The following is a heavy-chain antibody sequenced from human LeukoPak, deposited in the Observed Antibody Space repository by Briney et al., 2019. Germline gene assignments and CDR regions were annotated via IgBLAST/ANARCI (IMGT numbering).Heavy chain of an antibody. CDR2: IYYSGST. CDR1: GGSISSGGYY. CDR3: TEYRGGAFDI. D-gene: IGHD2-2*01. J-gene: IGHJ3*02. Sequence: SETLSLICTVSGGSISSGGYYWSWIRQHPGKGLEWVGYIYYSGSTYYNPSLKSRVTISVDTSKKQFYLKLSSVAAADTAVYYCTEYRGGAFDIWVQGTMVTVCS. V-gene: IGHV4-31*03.